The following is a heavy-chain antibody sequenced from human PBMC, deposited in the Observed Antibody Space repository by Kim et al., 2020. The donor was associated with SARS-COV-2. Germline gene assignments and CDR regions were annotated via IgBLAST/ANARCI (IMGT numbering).Heavy chain of an antibody. Sequence: GGSLRLSCVGSGFIFSDYYIDWVRQAPGKGLEWVGRSRNKANSYTTEYAASVKGRFTISRDESKNSLYLQMNRLKIEDTAIYYCVRVSQQGNYFDYWGQG. CDR3: VRVSQQGNYFDY. J-gene: IGHJ4*02. V-gene: IGHV3-72*01. CDR2: SRNKANSYTT. CDR1: GFIFSDYY. D-gene: IGHD6-13*01.